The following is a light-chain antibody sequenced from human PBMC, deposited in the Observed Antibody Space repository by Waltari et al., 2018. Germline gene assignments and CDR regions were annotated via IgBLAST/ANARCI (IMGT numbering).Light chain of an antibody. V-gene: IGLV3-27*01. CDR1: VVSVKH. Sequence: SYELTQPSSVSVSPGQTAGITCSGDVVSVKHVGGFQHEPGQAPVLVIYKDSERPSGIPERFSGSSSGTTVTLTISGAQVEDDGDYYCYSATDNNRFGGGTKLTVL. J-gene: IGLJ2*01. CDR3: YSATDNNR. CDR2: KDS.